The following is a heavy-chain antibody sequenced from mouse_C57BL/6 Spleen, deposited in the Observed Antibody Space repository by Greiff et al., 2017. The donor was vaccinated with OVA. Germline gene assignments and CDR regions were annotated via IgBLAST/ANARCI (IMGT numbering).Heavy chain of an antibody. J-gene: IGHJ4*01. Sequence: EVKLVESGEGLVKPGGSLKLSCAASGFTFSSYAMSWVRQTPEKRLEWVAYISSGGDSIYYADTVKGRITISRDNARNTLYLQMSSLKSEDTAMYYCTRDYYGSSYYAMDYWGQGTSVTVSS. D-gene: IGHD1-1*01. V-gene: IGHV5-9-1*02. CDR3: TRDYYGSSYYAMDY. CDR1: GFTFSSYA. CDR2: ISSGGDSI.